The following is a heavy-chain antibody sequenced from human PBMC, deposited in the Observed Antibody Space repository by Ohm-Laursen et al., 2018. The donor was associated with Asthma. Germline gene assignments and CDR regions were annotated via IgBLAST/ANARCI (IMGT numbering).Heavy chain of an antibody. V-gene: IGHV4-4*03. D-gene: IGHD3-22*01. Sequence: PGTLSLTCPVSGGSISSSNWWSWVRQPPGKGLEWIGYIYHSGSTYYNPSLKSRVTISVDRSKNQFSLKLSSVTAADTAVYYCARAYYYDSSGSDYFDYWGQGTLVTVSS. CDR1: GGSISSSNW. CDR3: ARAYYYDSSGSDYFDY. J-gene: IGHJ4*02. CDR2: IYHSGST.